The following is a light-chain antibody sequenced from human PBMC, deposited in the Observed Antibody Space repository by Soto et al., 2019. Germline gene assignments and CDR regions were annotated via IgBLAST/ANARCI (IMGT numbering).Light chain of an antibody. V-gene: IGLV2-14*01. CDR2: EVS. Sequence: SALTQPASVAGSPGQTITISCTGTSSDVGDYNYVSWYPQHPGKAPKLMIFEVSNRPSGVSNRFSGSKSGNTASLTISGLQTEDEADYYCSSYTSSFTHLFGTGTKVTVL. CDR1: SSDVGDYNY. CDR3: SSYTSSFTHL. J-gene: IGLJ1*01.